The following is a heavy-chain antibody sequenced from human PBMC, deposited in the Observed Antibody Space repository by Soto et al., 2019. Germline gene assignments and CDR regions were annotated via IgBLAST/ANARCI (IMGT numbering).Heavy chain of an antibody. D-gene: IGHD6-25*01. J-gene: IGHJ4*02. CDR1: GYTLTELS. CDR2: FDPEDGET. CDR3: ARQLIGLYGYDY. Sequence: ASVKVSCKVSGYTLTELSMHWVRQAPGKGLEWMGGFDPEDGETIYAQKFQGRVTMTEDTSTDTAYMELSSLRSEDTAVYYCARQLIGLYGYDYWGQGALVTVSS. V-gene: IGHV1-24*01.